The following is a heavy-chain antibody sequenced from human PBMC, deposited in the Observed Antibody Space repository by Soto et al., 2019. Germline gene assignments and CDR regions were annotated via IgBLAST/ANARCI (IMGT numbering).Heavy chain of an antibody. Sequence: SVKVSCKASGGTFSSYAISWVRQAPGQGLEWMGGIIPIFGTANYAQKFQGRVTITADESTSTAYMELSSLRSEDTALYYCARDTDYYDSSGLGAFDIWGQGTMVTVSS. CDR3: ARDTDYYDSSGLGAFDI. CDR2: IIPIFGTA. CDR1: GGTFSSYA. V-gene: IGHV1-69*13. J-gene: IGHJ3*02. D-gene: IGHD3-22*01.